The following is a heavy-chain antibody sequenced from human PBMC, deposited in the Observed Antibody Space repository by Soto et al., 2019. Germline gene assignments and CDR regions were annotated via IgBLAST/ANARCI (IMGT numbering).Heavy chain of an antibody. Sequence: QVQLVESGGGVVQPGRSLRLSCAASGFTFSSYGMHWVRQAPGKGLEWVAVIWYDGSNKYYADSVKGRFTISRDNSKNTLYLHMTSLRAEDTAVDYCAMDRSSGYYANFDYWGQGTLVTVSS. CDR1: GFTFSSYG. CDR3: AMDRSSGYYANFDY. CDR2: IWYDGSNK. V-gene: IGHV3-33*01. J-gene: IGHJ4*02. D-gene: IGHD3-22*01.